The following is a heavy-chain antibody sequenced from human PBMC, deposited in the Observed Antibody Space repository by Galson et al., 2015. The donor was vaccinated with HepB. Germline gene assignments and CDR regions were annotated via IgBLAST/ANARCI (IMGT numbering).Heavy chain of an antibody. CDR3: ARDRAIAAAGGYFDY. D-gene: IGHD6-13*01. CDR2: IIPILGIA. V-gene: IGHV1-69*04. J-gene: IGHJ4*02. Sequence: SVKFSFKASGRTFSSYTIICLRQSPGQRLEWMGRIIPILGIANYAQKFQGRVTISADKSTSKAYMELSSLRSEDTAVYYCARDRAIAAAGGYFDYWGQGTLVTVSS. CDR1: GRTFSSYT.